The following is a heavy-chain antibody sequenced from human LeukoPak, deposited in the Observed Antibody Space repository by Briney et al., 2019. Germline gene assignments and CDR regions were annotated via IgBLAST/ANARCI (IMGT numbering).Heavy chain of an antibody. D-gene: IGHD3-10*01. Sequence: GGSLRLSCEVSVFRFRSFPVRWVRQSRGRGLEWVATFSWSGHTTYYADSERRLVNIYSDNHKNNVSLQMESLRVEDTAVYFCAREVTTIIRGPPMKYFDYWGRGSPVTVSS. CDR3: AREVTTIIRGPPMKYFDY. CDR1: VFRFRSFP. V-gene: IGHV3-23*01. CDR2: FSWSGHTT. J-gene: IGHJ4*02.